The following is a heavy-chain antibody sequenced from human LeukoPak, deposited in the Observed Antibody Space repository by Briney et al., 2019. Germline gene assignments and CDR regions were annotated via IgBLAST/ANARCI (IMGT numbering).Heavy chain of an antibody. Sequence: SETLSLTCAVYGGSFSGYYWSWIRQPPGKGLEWIGEINHSGSTNYNPSLKSRVTISVDTSKNQFSLKLSSVTAADTAVYYCARHRPVVPATINYWGQGTLVTVSS. V-gene: IGHV4-34*01. CDR2: INHSGST. D-gene: IGHD2-2*02. CDR1: GGSFSGYY. J-gene: IGHJ4*02. CDR3: ARHRPVVPATINY.